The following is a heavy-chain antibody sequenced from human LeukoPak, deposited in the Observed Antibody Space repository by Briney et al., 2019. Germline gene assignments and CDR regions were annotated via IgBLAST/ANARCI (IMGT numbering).Heavy chain of an antibody. CDR3: ARDEGYYYDSSGYCSY. Sequence: ASVKVSCKASGYTFTGYYMHWVRQAPGQGREWMGWINPNSGGTNYAQKFQGRVTMTRDTSISTAYMELSRLRSDDTAVYYCARDEGYYYDSSGYCSYWGQGTLVTVSS. V-gene: IGHV1-2*02. CDR2: INPNSGGT. D-gene: IGHD3-22*01. CDR1: GYTFTGYY. J-gene: IGHJ4*02.